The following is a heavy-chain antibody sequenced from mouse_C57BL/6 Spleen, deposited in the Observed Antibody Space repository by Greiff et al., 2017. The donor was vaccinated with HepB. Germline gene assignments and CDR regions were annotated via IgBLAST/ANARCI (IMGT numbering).Heavy chain of an antibody. CDR3: ARGSTMITTESRYAMDY. J-gene: IGHJ4*01. CDR1: GYTFTSYW. V-gene: IGHV1-55*01. CDR2: IYPGSGST. Sequence: QVQLQQPGAELVKPGASVKMSCKASGYTFTSYWITWVKQRPGQGLEWIGDIYPGSGSTNYNEKFKSKATLTVDTSSSTAYMQLSSLTSEDSAVYYCARGSTMITTESRYAMDYWGQGTSVTVSS. D-gene: IGHD2-4*01.